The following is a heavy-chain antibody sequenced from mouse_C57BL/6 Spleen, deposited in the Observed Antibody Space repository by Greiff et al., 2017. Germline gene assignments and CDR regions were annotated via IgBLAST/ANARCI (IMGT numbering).Heavy chain of an antibody. CDR2: ISDGGSYT. CDR1: GFTFSSYA. CDR3: ARDLRDYYGRSQYYDAMDY. J-gene: IGHJ4*01. D-gene: IGHD1-1*01. V-gene: IGHV5-4*01. Sequence: EVHLVESGGGLVKPGGSLKLSCAASGFTFSSYAMSWVRQTPEKRLEWVATISDGGSYTYYPDHVKGRRTISRDNAKNNLYLQMSNLKSEDTAMYYCARDLRDYYGRSQYYDAMDYWGQGTAATGSS.